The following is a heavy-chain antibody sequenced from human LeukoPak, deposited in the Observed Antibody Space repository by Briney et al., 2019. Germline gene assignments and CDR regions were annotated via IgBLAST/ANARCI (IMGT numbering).Heavy chain of an antibody. CDR3: AKRGYCTNGVCYKWFDP. CDR1: GFTFSSYA. J-gene: IGHJ5*02. D-gene: IGHD2-8*01. V-gene: IGHV3-23*01. Sequence: GGSLRLSCAASGFTFSSYAMSWVRQAPGKGPEWVSAISGSGGSTYYADSVKGRFTISRDNSKNTLYLQMNSLRAEDTAVYYCAKRGYCTNGVCYKWFDPWGQGTLVTVSS. CDR2: ISGSGGST.